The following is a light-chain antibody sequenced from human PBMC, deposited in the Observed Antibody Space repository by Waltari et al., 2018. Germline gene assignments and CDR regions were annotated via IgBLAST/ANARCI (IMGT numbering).Light chain of an antibody. CDR1: SSNIGSNT. CDR2: END. J-gene: IGLJ3*02. V-gene: IGLV1-44*01. CDR3: AAWDDSLNGFWV. Sequence: QSVLTQPPSASGTPGQRVTISCSGSSSNIGSNTVHWYQQLPGTTPKLLIYENDQRPSGVPDRFSGSKSGTSASLAISGLQSEDESDYYCAAWDDSLNGFWVFGGGTKLTVL.